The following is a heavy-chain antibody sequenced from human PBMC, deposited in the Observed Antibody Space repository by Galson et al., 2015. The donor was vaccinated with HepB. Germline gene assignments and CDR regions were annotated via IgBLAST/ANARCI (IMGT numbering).Heavy chain of an antibody. CDR3: AGYSSGWASFDS. D-gene: IGHD6-19*01. J-gene: IGHJ4*02. CDR2: INHSGST. Sequence: SETLSLTCAVYGGSFRGNYWSWIRQPPRKGLEWIGEINHSGSTNYNPSLKSRVTMSLDTSKNQFSLKLSSATAADTAVYCCAGYSSGWASFDSWGQGTLVTVSS. V-gene: IGHV4-34*01. CDR1: GGSFRGNY.